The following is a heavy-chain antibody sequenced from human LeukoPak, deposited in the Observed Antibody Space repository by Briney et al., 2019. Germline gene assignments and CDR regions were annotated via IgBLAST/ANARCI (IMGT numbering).Heavy chain of an antibody. D-gene: IGHD2-2*01. Sequence: ASVKVSCKASGGTFSSYAISWVRQAPGQGLEWMGRIIPIFGTANYAQKFQGRVTITTDESTSTAYMELSSLRSEDTAVYYCARDLGPYQLVRYDAFDIWGQGTMVTVSS. CDR2: IIPIFGTA. CDR1: GGTFSSYA. J-gene: IGHJ3*02. V-gene: IGHV1-69*05. CDR3: ARDLGPYQLVRYDAFDI.